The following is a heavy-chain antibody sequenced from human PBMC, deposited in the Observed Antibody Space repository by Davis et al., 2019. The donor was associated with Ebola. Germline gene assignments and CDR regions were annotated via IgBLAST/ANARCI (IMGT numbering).Heavy chain of an antibody. V-gene: IGHV3-21*01. Sequence: GGSLRLSCVVSTFTFSSYSMNWVRQAPGKGLEWVSSISGSGFYIYYAGSVKGRFTISRDNAKNSLYLQMNSLRAEDTAVYYCAGGKDSSGWYGDDAFDFWGQGTMVTVSS. CDR2: ISGSGFYI. CDR1: TFTFSSYS. J-gene: IGHJ3*01. CDR3: AGGKDSSGWYGDDAFDF. D-gene: IGHD6-19*01.